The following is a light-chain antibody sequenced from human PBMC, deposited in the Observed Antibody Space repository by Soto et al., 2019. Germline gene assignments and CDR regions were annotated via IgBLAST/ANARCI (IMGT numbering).Light chain of an antibody. CDR3: SSYTTDTTLV. CDR2: EVT. CDR1: SSDVGSYNR. V-gene: IGLV2-18*02. Sequence: QSALTQPPSVSGSPGQSVTISCTGTSSDVGSYNRVSRYQQPPGTAPKLMIYEVTNRPSGVPDRFSGTKSGNTASLTISGLQAEDEADYYCSSYTTDTTLVFGGGTQLTVL. J-gene: IGLJ2*01.